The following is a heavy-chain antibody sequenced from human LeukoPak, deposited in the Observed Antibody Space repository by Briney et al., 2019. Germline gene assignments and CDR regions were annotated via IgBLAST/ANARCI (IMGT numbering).Heavy chain of an antibody. Sequence: PGGSLRLSCAPSGFTLSDYPMTWVRQAPGKGLQWVSLFDRGSLDTYYADSVRGRFTVSRDNDKNTLYLQMNSLRAEDTAVYYCARRGYESSGPKYYFDHWGQGILVTVSS. J-gene: IGHJ4*02. D-gene: IGHD3-22*01. V-gene: IGHV3-23*01. CDR1: GFTLSDYP. CDR2: FDRGSLDT. CDR3: ARRGYESSGPKYYFDH.